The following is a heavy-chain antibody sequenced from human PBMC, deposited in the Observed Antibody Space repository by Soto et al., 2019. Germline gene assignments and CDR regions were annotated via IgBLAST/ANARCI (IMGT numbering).Heavy chain of an antibody. CDR3: ATSAVAGPGDYYYYYYGMDV. CDR2: INAGNGNT. D-gene: IGHD6-19*01. CDR1: GYTFTSYA. V-gene: IGHV1-3*01. J-gene: IGHJ6*02. Sequence: GASVKVSCKASGYTFTSYAMHWVRQAPGQRLEWMGWINAGNGNTKYSQKFQGRVTITRDTSASTAYMELSSLGSEDTAVYYCATSAVAGPGDYYYYYYGMDVWGQGTTVTV.